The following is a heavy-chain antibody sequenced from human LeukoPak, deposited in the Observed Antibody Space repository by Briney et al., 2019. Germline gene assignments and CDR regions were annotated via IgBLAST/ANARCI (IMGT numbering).Heavy chain of an antibody. CDR1: GFTFSIYA. V-gene: IGHV3-30-3*01. Sequence: PGGSLRLSCAASGFTFSIYAMHWVRQAPGKGLEWVAVMSYDGSNKYYADSVKGRFTISRDNSKDTLYLQINSLRAEDTAVCYCARGVQWIRLWFDYWGQGTLVTVSS. CDR3: ARGVQWIRLWFDY. D-gene: IGHD5-18*01. CDR2: MSYDGSNK. J-gene: IGHJ4*02.